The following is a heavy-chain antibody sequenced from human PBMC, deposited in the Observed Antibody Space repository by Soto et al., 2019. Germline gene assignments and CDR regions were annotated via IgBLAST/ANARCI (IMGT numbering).Heavy chain of an antibody. J-gene: IGHJ6*02. Sequence: QVQLQESGPGLVKPSETLSLTCTVSGGSISSYYWSWIRQPPGKGLEWIGYIYYSGSTNYKPSLKSRVTIPVDTSKNQFSLKMSSVTAADTAVYYCARGRVMVRGVTPKIYYYYGMDVWGQGTTVTVAS. CDR1: GGSISSYY. CDR2: IYYSGST. CDR3: ARGRVMVRGVTPKIYYYYGMDV. V-gene: IGHV4-59*01. D-gene: IGHD3-10*01.